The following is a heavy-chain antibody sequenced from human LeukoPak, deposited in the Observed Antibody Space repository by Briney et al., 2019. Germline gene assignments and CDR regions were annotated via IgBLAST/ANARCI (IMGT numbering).Heavy chain of an antibody. CDR2: INHSGST. V-gene: IGHV4-34*01. Sequence: SETLSLTCAVYGGSFSGYYWRWIRQPPGKGVEGVGEINHSGSTNYNPSLKSRVTISVDTSKNQFSLKLSSVTAADTAVYYCARGGHLNYGDYADWFDPWGQGTLVTVSS. CDR3: ARGGHLNYGDYADWFDP. CDR1: GGSFSGYY. D-gene: IGHD4-17*01. J-gene: IGHJ5*02.